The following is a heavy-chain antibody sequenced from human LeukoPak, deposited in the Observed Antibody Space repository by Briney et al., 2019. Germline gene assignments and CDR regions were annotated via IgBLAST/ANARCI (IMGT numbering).Heavy chain of an antibody. CDR2: ISSSSSYI. CDR3: ARDVLIGTGDY. Sequence: PGGSLRLSCAASGFTFSSYSMSWVRQAPGKGREWVSSISSSSSYIYYADSVKGRFTISRDNAKNSLYLQMNSLRAEDTAVYYCARDVLIGTGDYWGQGTLVTVSS. CDR1: GFTFSSYS. D-gene: IGHD3-9*01. J-gene: IGHJ4*02. V-gene: IGHV3-21*01.